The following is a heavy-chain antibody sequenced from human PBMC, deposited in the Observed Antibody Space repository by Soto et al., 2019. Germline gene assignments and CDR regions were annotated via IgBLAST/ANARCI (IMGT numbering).Heavy chain of an antibody. CDR2: IYYSGST. Sequence: SETLSLTCTVSGGSISSGGYYWSWIRQHPGKGLEWIGYIYYSGSTYYNPSLKSRVTISVDTSKNQFSLKLSSVTAADTAVYYCARDATVTTGEFDYWGQGTLVTVSS. CDR1: GGSISSGGYY. V-gene: IGHV4-31*03. CDR3: ARDATVTTGEFDY. J-gene: IGHJ4*02. D-gene: IGHD4-4*01.